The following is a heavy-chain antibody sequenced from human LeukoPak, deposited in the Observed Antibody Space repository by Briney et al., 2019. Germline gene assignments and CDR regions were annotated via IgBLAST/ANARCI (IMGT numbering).Heavy chain of an antibody. CDR2: MSADGINT. J-gene: IGHJ4*02. Sequence: GTSLRLSCTASGFIFSDYAMHWVRQAPGKGLEWVAVMSADGINTFYAASVRGRFTISRDNSKGTVNLQMNSLTSEDTAVYYCARGGGYCGGDCYGIDYWGQGTLVTVSS. CDR1: GFIFSDYA. D-gene: IGHD2-21*01. V-gene: IGHV3-30-3*01. CDR3: ARGGGYCGGDCYGIDY.